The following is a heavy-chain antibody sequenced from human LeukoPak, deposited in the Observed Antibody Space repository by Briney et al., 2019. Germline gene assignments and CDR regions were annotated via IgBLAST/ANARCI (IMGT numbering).Heavy chain of an antibody. CDR3: TTEYWGSNY. V-gene: IGHV3-15*07. Sequence: GGSLRLSCAGSGFSFSSAWMNWVRQAPGKGLEWVGLIKSNTNGGTTAYAAPVKGRYTISRDDSKNTLYLQMDSLKTEDTGVYYCTTEYWGSNYWGQGTLVTVSS. CDR1: GFSFSSAW. D-gene: IGHD7-27*01. J-gene: IGHJ4*02. CDR2: IKSNTNGGTT.